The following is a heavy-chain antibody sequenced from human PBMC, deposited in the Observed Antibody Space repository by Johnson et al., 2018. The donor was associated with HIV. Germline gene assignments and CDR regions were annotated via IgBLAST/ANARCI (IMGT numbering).Heavy chain of an antibody. CDR1: GFTLSNHW. CDR3: AREGPAAYIWAFDI. J-gene: IGHJ3*02. V-gene: IGHV3-7*01. CDR2: VNQDGSAK. Sequence: EVQLVESGGGLVQPGGSLRLSCAASGFTLSNHWMSWVRQAPGKGLEYVANVNQDGSAKFYVDSVKGRFTISRDNAKNSLYLQMNSLRAEDTAVYHCAREGPAAYIWAFDIWGQGTMVTVSS. D-gene: IGHD2-2*01.